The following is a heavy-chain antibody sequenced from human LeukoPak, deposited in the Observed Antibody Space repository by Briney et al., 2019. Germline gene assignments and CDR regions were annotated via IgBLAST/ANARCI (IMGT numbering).Heavy chain of an antibody. V-gene: IGHV4-34*01. J-gene: IGHJ4*02. D-gene: IGHD3-3*01. CDR1: GGSFSGYY. CDR2: INHSGST. Sequence: PSETLSLTCAVYGGSFSGYYWSWIRQPPGKGLEWIGKINHSGSTNYNPSLKSRVTISVDTSKNQFSLKLSSVTAADTAVYYCARGPTYYDFWSGYYSSYYFDYWGQGTLVTVSS. CDR3: ARGPTYYDFWSGYYSSYYFDY.